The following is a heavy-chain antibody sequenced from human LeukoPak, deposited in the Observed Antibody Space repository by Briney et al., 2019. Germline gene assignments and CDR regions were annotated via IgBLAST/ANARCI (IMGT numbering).Heavy chain of an antibody. CDR2: ISSSGSTI. J-gene: IGHJ3*02. CDR3: ARAPDFWSGYPWAFDI. CDR1: GFTFSDYY. V-gene: IGHV3-11*04. D-gene: IGHD3-3*01. Sequence: GGSLRLSCAASGFTFSDYYLSWIRQAPGKGLAWVSYISSSGSTIYYADSVKGRFTISRDNAKNSLYLQMNSLRAEDTAVYYCARAPDFWSGYPWAFDIWGQGTMVTVSS.